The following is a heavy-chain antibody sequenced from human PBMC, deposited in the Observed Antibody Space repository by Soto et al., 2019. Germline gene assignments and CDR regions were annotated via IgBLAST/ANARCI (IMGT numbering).Heavy chain of an antibody. D-gene: IGHD6-6*01. CDR3: ASSSSGGPGHYYYYGMDV. CDR2: IYYSGST. V-gene: IGHV4-39*01. J-gene: IGHJ6*02. Sequence: SETLSLTCTVSGGSISSSSYYWGWIRQPPGKGLEWIGSIYYSGSTYYNPSLKSRVTISVDTSKNQFSLKLSSVTAADTAVYYCASSSSGGPGHYYYYGMDVRGQGTTVTVSS. CDR1: GGSISSSSYY.